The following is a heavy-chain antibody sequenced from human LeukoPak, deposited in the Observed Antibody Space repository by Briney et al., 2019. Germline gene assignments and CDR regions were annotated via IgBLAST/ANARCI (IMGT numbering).Heavy chain of an antibody. CDR2: INHSGST. CDR3: ARIYVLLWFGDPERAFDT. J-gene: IGHJ3*02. CDR1: GGSFSGYY. Sequence: SETLSLTCAVYGGSFSGYYRSWIRQPPGKGLEWIGEINHSGSTNYNPSLKSRVTISVDTSKNQFSLKLSSVTAADTAVYYCARIYVLLWFGDPERAFDTWGQGTMVTVSS. V-gene: IGHV4-34*01. D-gene: IGHD3-10*01.